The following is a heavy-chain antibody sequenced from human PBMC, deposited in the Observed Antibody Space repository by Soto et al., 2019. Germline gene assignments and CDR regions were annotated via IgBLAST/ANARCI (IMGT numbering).Heavy chain of an antibody. CDR3: AKSVVGLPASLEFDY. CDR1: GFTFSSYA. Sequence: EVQLLESGGGLVQPGGSMRLSCAASGFTFSSYAMSWVLQAPGKGLEWVSAISGSGGSTYSADSVKGRFTIHRDNSKNTMNLHMIILRAEDTALYYCAKSVVGLPASLEFDYWGKGTLVNVFS. J-gene: IGHJ4*02. CDR2: ISGSGGST. D-gene: IGHD2-21*01. V-gene: IGHV3-23*01.